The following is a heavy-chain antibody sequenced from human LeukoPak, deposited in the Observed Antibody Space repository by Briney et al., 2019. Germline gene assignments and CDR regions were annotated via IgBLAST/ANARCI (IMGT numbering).Heavy chain of an antibody. J-gene: IGHJ4*02. CDR1: GYTFTSYY. CDR3: AKAYYYDSSGYVDY. D-gene: IGHD3-22*01. CDR2: INPSGGST. V-gene: IGHV1-46*01. Sequence: APVKVSCKASGYTFTSYYMHWVRQAPGQGLEWMGIINPSGGSTSYAQRFQGRVTITRDTSASTAYMELSSLGSEDTAVYYCAKAYYYDSSGYVDYWGQGTLVTVSS.